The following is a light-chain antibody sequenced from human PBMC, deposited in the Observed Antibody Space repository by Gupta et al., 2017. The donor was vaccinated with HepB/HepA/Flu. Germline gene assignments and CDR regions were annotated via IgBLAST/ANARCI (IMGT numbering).Light chain of an antibody. V-gene: IGLV4-69*01. J-gene: IGLJ2*01. CDR1: SGHSSYA. Sequence: QLVLTQSPSASASLGASVKLTCTLSSGHSSYAIAWHQQQPEKGPRYLMKLNSDGSHSKGDGIPDRFSGCSSGAERYLTISSLQSEDEADYYCQTWGTGNVVFGGGTKLTVL. CDR3: QTWGTGNVV. CDR2: LNSDGSH.